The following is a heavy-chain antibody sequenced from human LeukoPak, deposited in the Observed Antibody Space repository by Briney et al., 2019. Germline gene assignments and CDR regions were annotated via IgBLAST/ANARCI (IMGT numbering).Heavy chain of an antibody. V-gene: IGHV3-53*01. J-gene: IGHJ4*02. CDR3: AKDIGQTYYDFWSGYPIFDY. CDR1: GFTVSSNY. CDR2: IYSGGST. Sequence: GGSLRLSCAASGFTVSSNYMSWVRQAPGKGLEWVSVIYSGGSTYYADSVKGRFTISRDNSKNTLYLQMNSLRAEDTAVYYCAKDIGQTYYDFWSGYPIFDYWGQGTLVTVSS. D-gene: IGHD3-3*01.